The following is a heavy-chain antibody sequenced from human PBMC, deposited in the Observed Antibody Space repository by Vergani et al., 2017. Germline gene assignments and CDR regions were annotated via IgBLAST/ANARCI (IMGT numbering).Heavy chain of an antibody. Sequence: QVQLVQSGAEVKKPGASVKVSCKASGYTFTSYDINWVRQAPGQGLEWMGWITSYNGNTNYAQNLQGRVTMTTDTSTSTAYMELRSLRSDDTAVYYCARDGLNGGYNDYWGQGTLVTVSS. V-gene: IGHV1-18*01. J-gene: IGHJ4*02. CDR1: GYTFTSYD. CDR2: ITSYNGNT. D-gene: IGHD2-8*01. CDR3: ARDGLNGGYNDY.